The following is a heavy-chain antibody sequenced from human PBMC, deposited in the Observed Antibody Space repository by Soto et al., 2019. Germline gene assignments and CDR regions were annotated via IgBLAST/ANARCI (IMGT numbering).Heavy chain of an antibody. J-gene: IGHJ4*02. CDR3: ASTLRDDSDGYYGAFMG. Sequence: QVHLVESGGGVVQSGRSLRLSCAASGFTYSSYGMHWVRQAPGKGLEWVALISYDAGDKYYADSVRGRLTIYRDNSKNTLFLQMNSLRPEDTAVYYCASTLRDDSDGYYGAFMGWGQGALVSVSS. V-gene: IGHV3-30*19. CDR2: ISYDAGDK. CDR1: GFTYSSYG. D-gene: IGHD3-22*01.